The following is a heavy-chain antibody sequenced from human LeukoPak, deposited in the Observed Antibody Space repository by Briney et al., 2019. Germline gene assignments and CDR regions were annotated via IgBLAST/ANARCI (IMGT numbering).Heavy chain of an antibody. J-gene: IGHJ4*02. V-gene: IGHV3-64*01. D-gene: IGHD2-2*01. Sequence: PGGSLRLSCAASGFTFSSYAMHWVRQAPGKGLEYVSAISSNGGSTYYANSVKGRFTISRDNSKNTLYLQMGSLRAEDMAVYYCATAVGLGVVAPYYFDYWGQGTLVTVSS. CDR2: ISSNGGST. CDR3: ATAVGLGVVAPYYFDY. CDR1: GFTFSSYA.